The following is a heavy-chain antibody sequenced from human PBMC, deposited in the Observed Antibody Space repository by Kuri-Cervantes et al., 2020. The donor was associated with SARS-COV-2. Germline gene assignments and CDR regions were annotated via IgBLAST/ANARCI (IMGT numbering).Heavy chain of an antibody. CDR2: IYSGGST. Sequence: GESLKISCAASGFTVSSNYMSWVRQAPGKGLEWVSVIYSGGSTYYADSVEGRFTISRDNSKNTLYLQMNSLRAEDTAVYYCARARMAGPFDYWGQGTLVTVSS. V-gene: IGHV3-53*01. D-gene: IGHD5-24*01. J-gene: IGHJ4*02. CDR3: ARARMAGPFDY. CDR1: GFTVSSNY.